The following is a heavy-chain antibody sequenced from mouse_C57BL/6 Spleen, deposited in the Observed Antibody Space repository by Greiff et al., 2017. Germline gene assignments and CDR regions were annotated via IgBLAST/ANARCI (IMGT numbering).Heavy chain of an antibody. V-gene: IGHV1-69*01. CDR3: ARSYYCGNFDY. CDR2: IDPSDSYT. Sequence: QVQLQQPGAELVMPGASVKLSCKASGYTFTSYWMHWVKQRPGQGLEWIGEIDPSDSYTNYNQKFKGKSTLTVDKSSSTAYMQLSSLTSEDSAVYYCARSYYCGNFDYWGQGTTLTVSS. J-gene: IGHJ2*01. D-gene: IGHD1-1*01. CDR1: GYTFTSYW.